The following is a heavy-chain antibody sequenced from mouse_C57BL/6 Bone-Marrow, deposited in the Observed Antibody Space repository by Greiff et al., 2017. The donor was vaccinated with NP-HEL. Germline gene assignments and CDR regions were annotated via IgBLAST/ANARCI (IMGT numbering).Heavy chain of an antibody. Sequence: QVQLKESGAELARPGASVKLSCKASGYTFTSYGISWVKQRTGQGLEWIGEIYPRSGNTYYNEKFKGKATLTADKSSSTAYMELRSLTSEDSAVYFCASPSSPVDAMDYWGQGTSVTVSS. D-gene: IGHD2-10*02. CDR1: GYTFTSYG. CDR2: IYPRSGNT. CDR3: ASPSSPVDAMDY. V-gene: IGHV1-81*01. J-gene: IGHJ4*01.